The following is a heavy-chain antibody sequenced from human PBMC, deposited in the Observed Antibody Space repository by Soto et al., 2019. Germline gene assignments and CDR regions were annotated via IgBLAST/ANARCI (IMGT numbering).Heavy chain of an antibody. CDR2: LHSGGDT. D-gene: IGHD3-10*01. Sequence: EVQLVESGGGLVQPGGSLSLSCAASGIPVSSNYMTWVRQAPGKGLEWVSVLHSGGDTYYANSVKGRFTISRHDSTNALFLQMNSLTAEDTAVYYCARDGPYYYASRMDVWGQGTTVTVSS. CDR1: GIPVSSNY. V-gene: IGHV3-53*04. CDR3: ARDGPYYYASRMDV. J-gene: IGHJ6*02.